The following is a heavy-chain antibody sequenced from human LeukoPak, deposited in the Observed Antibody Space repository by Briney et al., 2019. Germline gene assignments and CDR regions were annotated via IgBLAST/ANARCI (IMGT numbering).Heavy chain of an antibody. Sequence: ASVKVSCKPSGYTFINYDINWVRQPPGQGLEWIGWLNPNSGNRGFARKFQDRVTLTRDTSISTAYMDLYSLTSEDTAVYYCARGNMIRFGGVSWGQGSLVTVSS. CDR1: GYTFINYD. CDR3: ARGNMIRFGGVS. CDR2: LNPNSGNR. D-gene: IGHD3-16*01. J-gene: IGHJ5*02. V-gene: IGHV1-8*01.